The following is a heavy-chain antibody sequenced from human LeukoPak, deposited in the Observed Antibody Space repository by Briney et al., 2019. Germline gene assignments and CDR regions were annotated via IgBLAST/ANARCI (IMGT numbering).Heavy chain of an antibody. D-gene: IGHD3-22*01. V-gene: IGHV3-48*03. CDR3: ARDPPYYYDSSGYEGGDY. CDR1: GFTFSSYE. J-gene: IGHJ4*02. Sequence: GGSLRLSCAASGFTFSSYEMNWVRQAPGKGLEWVSYISSSGSTIYYADSVKGRFTISRDNAKNSLYLQMNSLGAEDTAVYYCARDPPYYYDSSGYEGGDYWGQGTLVTVSS. CDR2: ISSSGSTI.